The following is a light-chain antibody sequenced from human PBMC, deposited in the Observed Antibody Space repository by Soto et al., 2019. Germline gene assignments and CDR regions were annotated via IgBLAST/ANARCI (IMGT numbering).Light chain of an antibody. CDR1: QSVSSSY. Sequence: EIVLTQSPGTLSLSPGERATLSCRASQSVSSSYLAWYQQKPGQAPRLIIYGASSRATGIPDRFSGSGSGTDFTLTSSRLEPDDCAVYYCHQYGSSPRTFGQGTKVEIK. J-gene: IGKJ1*01. CDR3: HQYGSSPRT. V-gene: IGKV3-20*01. CDR2: GAS.